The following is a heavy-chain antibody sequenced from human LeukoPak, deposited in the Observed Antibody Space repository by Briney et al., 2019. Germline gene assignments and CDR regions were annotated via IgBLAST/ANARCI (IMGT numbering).Heavy chain of an antibody. J-gene: IGHJ4*02. D-gene: IGHD3-22*01. CDR3: ARQGSYDNSGYSFDY. CDR2: IYPGNADA. CDR1: GYSLINHW. Sequence: GESLKISCKASGYSLINHWIGWVRQMPGKGLDWMGIIYPGNADATYSPSFQGQVTISADKSTTTVYLQWSSLKASDTAMYYCARQGSYDNSGYSFDYWGEGTLVTVSS. V-gene: IGHV5-51*01.